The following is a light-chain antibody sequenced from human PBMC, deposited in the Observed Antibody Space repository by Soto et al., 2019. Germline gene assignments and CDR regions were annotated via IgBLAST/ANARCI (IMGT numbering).Light chain of an antibody. V-gene: IGKV3-11*01. CDR1: QNISNY. CDR3: QQRSNWPRT. J-gene: IGKJ1*01. Sequence: IVLIQSPATLSVSPGERATLSCRASQNISNYLIWYQQKPGQAPRLLIYDVSNRATDIPARFSGSGSGTDFTLTSSSLEPEDLAVYYCQQRSNWPRTFGQGTKVEIK. CDR2: DVS.